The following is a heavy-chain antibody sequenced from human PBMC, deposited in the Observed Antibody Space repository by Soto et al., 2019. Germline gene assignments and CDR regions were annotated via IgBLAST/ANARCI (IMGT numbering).Heavy chain of an antibody. V-gene: IGHV4-38-2*01. Sequence: SETLSLTCAVSGYSISSGYYWGWIRQPPGKGLEWIGSIYHSGSTYYNPSLKSRVTISVDTSKNQFSLKLSSVTAADTAVYYCARADWDYHWFDPWGQGTLVTVSS. D-gene: IGHD1-7*01. CDR2: IYHSGST. CDR3: ARADWDYHWFDP. CDR1: GYSISSGYY. J-gene: IGHJ5*02.